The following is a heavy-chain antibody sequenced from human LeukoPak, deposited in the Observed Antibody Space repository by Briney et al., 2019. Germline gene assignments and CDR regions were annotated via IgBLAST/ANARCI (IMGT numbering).Heavy chain of an antibody. Sequence: SETLSLTCTVSGGSISSYYWSWIRQPPGKGLEWIGYIYYSGSTNYNPSLKSRVTISVDTSKNQFSLKLSSVTAADTAVYYCASWNHYPGEGNFDYWGQGTLVTASS. V-gene: IGHV4-59*08. CDR1: GGSISSYY. J-gene: IGHJ4*02. CDR2: IYYSGST. D-gene: IGHD1-1*01. CDR3: ASWNHYPGEGNFDY.